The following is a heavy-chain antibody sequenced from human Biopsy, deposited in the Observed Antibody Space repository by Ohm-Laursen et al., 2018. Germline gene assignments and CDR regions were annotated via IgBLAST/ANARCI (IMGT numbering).Heavy chain of an antibody. CDR1: GGSISSDY. D-gene: IGHD4-11*01. Sequence: SETLSLTCIVSGGSISSDYWSWIRQTPGKGLEWIGYIYYSVMTNYNPSLQSRVSISVDTSRNQVSLTLRSVTAADTAVYYCARDSGILNYGNFKYYHYYGMDVWGQGTKVTVSS. CDR3: ARDSGILNYGNFKYYHYYGMDV. J-gene: IGHJ6*02. V-gene: IGHV4-59*01. CDR2: IYYSVMT.